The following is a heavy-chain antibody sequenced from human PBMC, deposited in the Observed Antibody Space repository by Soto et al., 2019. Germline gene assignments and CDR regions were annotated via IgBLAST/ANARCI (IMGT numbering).Heavy chain of an antibody. CDR2: ISGSGGST. CDR3: AKEGGPEYSSSWYDY. J-gene: IGHJ4*02. D-gene: IGHD6-13*01. Sequence: PGGSLRLSCAASGFTFSSYAMSWVRQAPGKGLEWVSAISGSGGSTYYADSVNGRFTISRDNSKNTLHLQMNSLRAEDTAVYYCAKEGGPEYSSSWYDYWGQGTLVTVSS. V-gene: IGHV3-23*01. CDR1: GFTFSSYA.